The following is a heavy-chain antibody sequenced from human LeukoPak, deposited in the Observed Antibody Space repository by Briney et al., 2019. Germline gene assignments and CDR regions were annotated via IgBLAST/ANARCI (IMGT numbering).Heavy chain of an antibody. CDR1: GGSISSYY. V-gene: IGHV4-4*07. D-gene: IGHD3-3*01. J-gene: IGHJ6*03. CDR3: ARAETYYDFWSGPKNYYYYMDV. Sequence: SETLSLTCTVSGGSISSYYWSWIRQPAGKGLEWIGRIYTSGSTNYNPSLKSRVTMSVDTSRNQFSLKLSSVTAADTAVYYCARAETYYDFWSGPKNYYYYMDVWGKGTTVAVSS. CDR2: IYTSGST.